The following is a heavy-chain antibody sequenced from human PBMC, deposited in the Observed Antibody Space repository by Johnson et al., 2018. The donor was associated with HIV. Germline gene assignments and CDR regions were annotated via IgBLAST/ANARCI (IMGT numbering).Heavy chain of an antibody. V-gene: IGHV3-30*02. CDR3: AKVLPFEQLVPQGAFDI. Sequence: QMLLVESGGGLVQPGGSLRLSCAASEFTFSTYGMHWVRQAPGKGLEWVAFIRYDGSNKYSADSVKGRFTISRDRSKNTLYLQMNSLRAEDTAVYYCAKVLPFEQLVPQGAFDIWGQGTMVTVSS. J-gene: IGHJ3*02. CDR2: IRYDGSNK. D-gene: IGHD6-6*01. CDR1: EFTFSTYG.